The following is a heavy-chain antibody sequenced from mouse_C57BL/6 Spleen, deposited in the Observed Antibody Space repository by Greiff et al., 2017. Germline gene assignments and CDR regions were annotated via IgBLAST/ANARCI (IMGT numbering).Heavy chain of an antibody. Sequence: VKLQQSGAELARPGASVKLSCKASGYTFTSYGISWVKQRTGQGLEWIGEIYPSSGNTYYNEKFKGQATLTADKASSTADLELRSLTSEDSAVYFCARNSDYYGSSDWYFDVWGTGTTVTVSS. CDR1: GYTFTSYG. D-gene: IGHD1-1*01. J-gene: IGHJ1*03. CDR3: ARNSDYYGSSDWYFDV. CDR2: IYPSSGNT. V-gene: IGHV1-81*01.